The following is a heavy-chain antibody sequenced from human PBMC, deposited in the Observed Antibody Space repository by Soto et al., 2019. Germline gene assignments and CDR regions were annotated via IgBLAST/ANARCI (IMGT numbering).Heavy chain of an antibody. J-gene: IGHJ6*02. Sequence: PGGSLRLSCAASGFTFSSYGMHWVRQAPGKGLEWVAVISYDGSDKYYADSVKGRFTISRDNSKNTLYLQMNSLRAEDTAVYYCAKDINWNDYYYYGMDVWGQGTTVTVSS. V-gene: IGHV3-30*18. CDR3: AKDINWNDYYYYGMDV. CDR2: ISYDGSDK. D-gene: IGHD1-20*01. CDR1: GFTFSSYG.